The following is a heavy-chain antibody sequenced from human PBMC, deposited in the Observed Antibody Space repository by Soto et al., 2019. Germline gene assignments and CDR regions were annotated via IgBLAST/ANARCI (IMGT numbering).Heavy chain of an antibody. CDR3: ARAPSTVVTLFAFDI. Sequence: ASVKVSCKASGYTFTSYAMHWVRQAPGQGLEWMGWINPNSGGTKYAQKFQGWVTMTRDTSISTAYMELSRLRSDDTAVYYCARAPSTVVTLFAFDIWGQGTMVTVSS. J-gene: IGHJ3*02. CDR1: GYTFTSYA. CDR2: INPNSGGT. V-gene: IGHV1-2*04. D-gene: IGHD4-17*01.